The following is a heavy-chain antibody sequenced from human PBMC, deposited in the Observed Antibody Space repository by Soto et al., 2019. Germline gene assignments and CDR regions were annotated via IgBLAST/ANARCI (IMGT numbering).Heavy chain of an antibody. CDR1: GSTFSSYA. J-gene: IGHJ6*02. Sequence: EVQLLESGGGLVQPGGSLRLSCAASGSTFSSYAMSWVRQAPGKGLEGGSAISGSGGSTYYADSVKGRFTISRDNSKNTLYLQRNSLRAEDTAVYYCAKDTTVTTPYYYYGMDVWGQGATVTVSS. D-gene: IGHD4-17*01. V-gene: IGHV3-23*01. CDR2: ISGSGGST. CDR3: AKDTTVTTPYYYYGMDV.